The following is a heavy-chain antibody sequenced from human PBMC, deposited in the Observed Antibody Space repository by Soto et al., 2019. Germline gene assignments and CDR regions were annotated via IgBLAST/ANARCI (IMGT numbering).Heavy chain of an antibody. J-gene: IGHJ5*02. V-gene: IGHV4-31*03. CDR1: GGSISSGGYY. Sequence: LTCTVSGGSISSGGYYWSWIRQHPGKGLEWIGYIYYSGSTYYNPSLKSRVTISVDTSKNQFSLKLSSVTAADTAVYYCARTPYYYDSSGYSNWFVLWRQRTLVTVCS. D-gene: IGHD3-22*01. CDR3: ARTPYYYDSSGYSNWFVL. CDR2: IYYSGST.